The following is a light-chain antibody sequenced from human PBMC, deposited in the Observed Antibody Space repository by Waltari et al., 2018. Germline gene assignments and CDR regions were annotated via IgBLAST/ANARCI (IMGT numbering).Light chain of an antibody. J-gene: IGKJ1*01. CDR3: QQYYRSRT. CDR2: WAS. CDR1: QSVLYNSNDKNY. Sequence: DIVMTQSPDSLAVSLGERATINCKSSQSVLYNSNDKNYLAWYQQKPGQPPKLLIYWASTRESGVPDRFSGSGSGTDFTLTISSLQAEDGAVYYCQQYYRSRTFGQGTKVEIK. V-gene: IGKV4-1*01.